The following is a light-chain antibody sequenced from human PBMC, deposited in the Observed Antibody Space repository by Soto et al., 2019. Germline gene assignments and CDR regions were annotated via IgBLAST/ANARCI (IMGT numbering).Light chain of an antibody. CDR1: QSISSW. V-gene: IGKV1-5*03. CDR2: KAS. Sequence: DIQMTQSPSTLSASVGARVTITCRASQSISSWLAWYQQKPGKAPKLLIYKASTLKSGVPSRFSGSGSGTEFTLTISSLQPEDFATYYCQQSYSTPITFGQGTRLEI. J-gene: IGKJ5*01. CDR3: QQSYSTPIT.